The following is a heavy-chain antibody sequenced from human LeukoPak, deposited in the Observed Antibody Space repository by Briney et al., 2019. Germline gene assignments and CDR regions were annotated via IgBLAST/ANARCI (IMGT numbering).Heavy chain of an antibody. J-gene: IGHJ5*02. CDR3: ARHTIYSPGGQNWFDP. D-gene: IGHD3-16*01. CDR2: IYPGDSDT. Sequence: GESLKISCKTSGYSFSNYWIGWVRQMPGKGLDYIGIIYPGDSDTRYNPSFQGQITISADKSINTAYLQWSSLKASDTAMYYCARHTIYSPGGQNWFDPWGQGTLVTVSS. CDR1: GYSFSNYW. V-gene: IGHV5-51*01.